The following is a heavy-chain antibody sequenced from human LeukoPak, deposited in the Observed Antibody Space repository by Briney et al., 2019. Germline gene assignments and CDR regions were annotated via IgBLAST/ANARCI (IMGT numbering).Heavy chain of an antibody. CDR1: GYTFTSYG. J-gene: IGHJ3*02. D-gene: IGHD3-22*01. V-gene: IGHV1-18*01. CDR3: ARVHFEGVVVITSAFDI. Sequence: ASVKVSCKASGYTFTSYGISWVRQDPGQGLEWMGWISAYNGNTNYAQKLQGRVTMTTDTSTSTAYMELRSLRSDDTAVYYCARVHFEGVVVITSAFDIWGQGTMVTVSS. CDR2: ISAYNGNT.